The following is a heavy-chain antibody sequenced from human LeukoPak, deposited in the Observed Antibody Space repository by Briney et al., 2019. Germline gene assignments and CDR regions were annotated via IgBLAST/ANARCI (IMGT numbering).Heavy chain of an antibody. Sequence: GASVKASCKASGYTFTSYYMHWVLQAPGHGLKWMGIINPNGGSTSYAQKFQGRVTMTRDTSTSTVYMELSSLRSEDTDVYYCARGDGYKRFDFDYWGQGTLVTVSS. CDR2: INPNGGST. V-gene: IGHV1-46*01. J-gene: IGHJ4*02. CDR1: GYTFTSYY. D-gene: IGHD5-24*01. CDR3: ARGDGYKRFDFDY.